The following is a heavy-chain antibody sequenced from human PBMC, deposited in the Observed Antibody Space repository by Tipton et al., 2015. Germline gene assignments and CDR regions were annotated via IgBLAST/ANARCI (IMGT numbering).Heavy chain of an antibody. J-gene: IGHJ4*02. D-gene: IGHD4-23*01. Sequence: TLSLTCAVYGGSFSGYYWSWIRQPPGKGLEWIGEINHSGSTNYNPSLESRVSMSVDTSKTQFSLEMRSVTATDTAVYYCARARGRHGGLFDSWGQGTLVTVSS. CDR1: GGSFSGYY. CDR2: INHSGST. CDR3: ARARGRHGGLFDS. V-gene: IGHV4-34*01.